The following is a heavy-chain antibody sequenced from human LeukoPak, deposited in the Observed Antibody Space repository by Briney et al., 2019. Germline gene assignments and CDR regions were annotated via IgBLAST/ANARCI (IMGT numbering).Heavy chain of an antibody. D-gene: IGHD3-16*01. CDR3: ARGVCDGINCYPWYYYYGLDA. CDR1: GGSISSSSYY. V-gene: IGHV4-39*07. Sequence: PSETLSLTCTVSGGSISSSSYYWGWIRQPPGKGLEWIGSFFYSGSTYYNPSLQSRVTISVDTSKNQFSLRLTSVTAADTAVYYCARGVCDGINCYPWYYYYGLDAWGQGTTVTVSS. CDR2: FFYSGST. J-gene: IGHJ6*02.